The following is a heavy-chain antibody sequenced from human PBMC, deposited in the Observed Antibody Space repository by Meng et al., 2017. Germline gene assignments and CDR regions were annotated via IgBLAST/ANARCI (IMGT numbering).Heavy chain of an antibody. D-gene: IGHD5-18*01. V-gene: IGHV1-69*06. CDR2: IIPIFGTA. CDR1: GGTFSSYA. CDR3: AGGPSTAQWGTFDY. J-gene: IGHJ4*02. Sequence: SVQVSCKVSGGTFSSYAISWVRQAPGQGREWVGGIIPIFGTANYAQKFQGRDTITADKSTSTAYMELSSLRSDDTTVYYCAGGPSTAQWGTFDYWGQGTLVTVSS.